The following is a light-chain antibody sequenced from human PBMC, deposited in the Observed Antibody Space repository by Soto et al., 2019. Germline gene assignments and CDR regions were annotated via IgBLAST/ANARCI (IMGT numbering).Light chain of an antibody. Sequence: DIQMTQSPSTLSASVGDRVTITCRTSQSISSLLAWYQQKPGRAPKLLIYKASSLESGVPPRFSGSGSGTEFTLTINSLQPDDVSTYYCQQYHRYSPLTFGGGTKVEIK. CDR1: QSISSL. CDR3: QQYHRYSPLT. J-gene: IGKJ4*01. CDR2: KAS. V-gene: IGKV1-5*03.